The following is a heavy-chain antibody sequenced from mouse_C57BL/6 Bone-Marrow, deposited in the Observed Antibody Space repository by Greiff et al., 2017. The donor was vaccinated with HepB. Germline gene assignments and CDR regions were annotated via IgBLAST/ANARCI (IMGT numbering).Heavy chain of an antibody. CDR3: ARKGGGYDNY. Sequence: EVMLVESGPELVKPGASVKISCKASGYSFTGYYMNWVKQSPEKSLEWIGEINPSTGGTTYNQKFKAKATLTVDKSSSTAYMQLKSLTSEDSAVYYCARKGGGYDNYWGQGTTLTVSS. J-gene: IGHJ2*01. CDR1: GYSFTGYY. CDR2: INPSTGGT. V-gene: IGHV1-42*01. D-gene: IGHD2-2*01.